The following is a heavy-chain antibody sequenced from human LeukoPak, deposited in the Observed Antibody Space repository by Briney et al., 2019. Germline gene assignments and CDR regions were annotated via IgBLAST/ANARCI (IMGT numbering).Heavy chain of an antibody. CDR3: ARRTYSNYFFDY. J-gene: IGHJ4*02. D-gene: IGHD4-11*01. CDR2: ISGSGDSK. Sequence: TGGSLRLSCAASGFTFSAYYMSWIRQAPGKVLEWVSDISGSGDSKFYTDSVKGRFTISRDNAKNSLYLQMNSLRAEDTAVYYCARRTYSNYFFDYWGLGTLVTVSS. V-gene: IGHV3-11*01. CDR1: GFTFSAYY.